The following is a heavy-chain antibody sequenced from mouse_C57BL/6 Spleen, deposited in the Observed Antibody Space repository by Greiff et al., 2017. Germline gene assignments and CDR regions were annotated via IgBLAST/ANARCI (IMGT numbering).Heavy chain of an antibody. V-gene: IGHV1-39*01. D-gene: IGHD4-1*02. CDR1: GYSFTDYN. CDR2: INPNYGTT. Sequence: VQLKQSGPELVKPGASVKISCKASGYSFTDYNMNWVKQSNGKSLEWIGVINPNYGTTSYNQKFKGKATLTVDQSSRTAYMPLSSRTSEDAAVYYCAREQLGGGSWFADWGQGTQVTVSA. J-gene: IGHJ3*01. CDR3: AREQLGGGSWFAD.